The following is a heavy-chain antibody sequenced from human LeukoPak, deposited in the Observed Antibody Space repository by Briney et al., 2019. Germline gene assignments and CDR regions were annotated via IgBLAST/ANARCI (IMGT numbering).Heavy chain of an antibody. D-gene: IGHD1-14*01. Sequence: GGSLRLSWAASGFTLDNYGMNWVSQDPGEGMEWVSFISSGGSNTKYAESVKGRLTISRDKAKNSLYLQMHSLRAEDTAVYYCARDAARNRCDYWGQGTLVTVSS. V-gene: IGHV3-21*01. CDR2: ISSGGSNT. J-gene: IGHJ4*02. CDR3: ARDAARNRCDY. CDR1: GFTLDNYG.